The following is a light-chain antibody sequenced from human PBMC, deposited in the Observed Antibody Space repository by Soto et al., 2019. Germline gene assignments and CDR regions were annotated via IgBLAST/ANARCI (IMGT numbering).Light chain of an antibody. CDR3: QQYNNWPQT. J-gene: IGKJ1*01. CDR1: QSVSSN. CDR2: GAS. Sequence: ELVMTQSPAILSLSPGERATLSCRASQSVSSNLAWYQQKPGQAPRLLIYGASTRATGIPARFSGSGSGTEFTLTISSLQSEDFAVYYCQQYNNWPQTFGQGTKVDIK. V-gene: IGKV3-15*01.